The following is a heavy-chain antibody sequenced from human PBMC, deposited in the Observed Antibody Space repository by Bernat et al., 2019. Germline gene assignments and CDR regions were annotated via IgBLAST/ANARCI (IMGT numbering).Heavy chain of an antibody. Sequence: EVQLVESGGGLVQPGGSMRLSCAASGFTFNTYWMTWVRQAPGKGLEWVANIKQGGGEKYYVDSVKGRFTISRDDDQNSLYLQMNNLRPEDTAVYYCARGPDYGGRTDFFDYWGQGTLVIVSS. CDR2: IKQGGGEK. V-gene: IGHV3-7*03. CDR1: GFTFNTYW. J-gene: IGHJ4*02. D-gene: IGHD4-17*01. CDR3: ARGPDYGGRTDFFDY.